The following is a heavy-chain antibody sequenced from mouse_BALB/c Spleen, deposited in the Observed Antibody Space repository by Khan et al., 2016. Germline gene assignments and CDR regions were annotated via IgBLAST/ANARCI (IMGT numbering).Heavy chain of an antibody. J-gene: IGHJ2*01. CDR1: GYAFTSYN. V-gene: IGHV1S135*01. Sequence: VQLKQSGPELVKPGASVKVSCKASGYAFTSYNMYWVKQSHGKSLEWIGYIDPYNGGTNYNQKFKGKATLTVDKSSSTAYMHLNSLTSEDSAVYYCAREGVTTVVGKGRDFWGQGTTLTVSS. CDR2: IDPYNGGT. D-gene: IGHD1-1*01. CDR3: AREGVTTVVGKGRDF.